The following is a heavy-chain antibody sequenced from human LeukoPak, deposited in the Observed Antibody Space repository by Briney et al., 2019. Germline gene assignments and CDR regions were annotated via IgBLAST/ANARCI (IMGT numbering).Heavy chain of an antibody. CDR2: IYSGTNT. Sequence: GGSLRLSCAASGFTVSSNYMSWVRQAPGKGLEWVSVIYSGTNTQYADSVKGRFTISRDYSKNTLYLQMNSLRAEDTAVYYCARAEQWLVFDLWGQGTLVTVSS. D-gene: IGHD6-19*01. J-gene: IGHJ4*02. V-gene: IGHV3-53*01. CDR3: ARAEQWLVFDL. CDR1: GFTVSSNY.